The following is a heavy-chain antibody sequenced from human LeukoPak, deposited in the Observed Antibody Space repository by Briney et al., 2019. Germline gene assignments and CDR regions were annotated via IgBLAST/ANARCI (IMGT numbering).Heavy chain of an antibody. J-gene: IGHJ4*02. V-gene: IGHV3-21*03. D-gene: IGHD4-23*01. CDR1: GFTFDTYS. Sequence: GGSLRLSCAASGFTFDTYSMNWVRQAPGKGLEWVSSISSSSSYIYYADSVKGRFTISRDNAKKSLYLQMNSLKTEDTAVYYCTRDYGGFDYWGQGTLVTVSS. CDR2: ISSSSSYI. CDR3: TRDYGGFDY.